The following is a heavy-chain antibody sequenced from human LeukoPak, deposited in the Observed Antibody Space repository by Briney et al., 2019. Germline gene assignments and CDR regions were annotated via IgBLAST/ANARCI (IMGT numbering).Heavy chain of an antibody. CDR3: ARGGYSSSWYPFDY. CDR2: ISYDGSNK. Sequence: GRSLRLSCAASGFTFSSYGMHWVRQAPGKGLEWVAVISYDGSNKYYADSVKGRFTISRDNSKNTLYLQMNSLRAEDTAVYYCARGGYSSSWYPFDYWGQGTLVTVSS. CDR1: GFTFSSYG. J-gene: IGHJ4*02. V-gene: IGHV3-30*03. D-gene: IGHD6-13*01.